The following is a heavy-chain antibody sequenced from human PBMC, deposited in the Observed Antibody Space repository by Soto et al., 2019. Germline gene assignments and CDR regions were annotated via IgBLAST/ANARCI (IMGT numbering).Heavy chain of an antibody. D-gene: IGHD3-3*01. CDR1: GGSFSGYY. J-gene: IGHJ6*02. Sequence: QVQLQQWGAGLLKPSETLSLTCAVYGGSFSGYYWSWIRQPPGKGLEWIGEINHSGSTNYNPSLKSRVTISVETSKNQFSLKLSSVTAADTAVYYCARGHTYYDFWSGRGGENYYYYGMDVWGQGTTVTVSS. V-gene: IGHV4-34*01. CDR3: ARGHTYYDFWSGRGGENYYYYGMDV. CDR2: INHSGST.